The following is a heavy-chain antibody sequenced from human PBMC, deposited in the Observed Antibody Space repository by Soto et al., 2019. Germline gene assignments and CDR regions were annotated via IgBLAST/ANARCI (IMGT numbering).Heavy chain of an antibody. V-gene: IGHV3-30*18. CDR2: ISYDGSNK. J-gene: IGHJ4*02. Sequence: QVQLVESGGGVVQPGRSLRLSCAASGFTFSSYGMHWVRQAPGKGLEWVAVISYDGSNKYYADSVKGRFTISRDNSKNTLYLQMNSRRAEDTAVYYWAKEGENSSGLRWGQGSLVTVSS. D-gene: IGHD6-19*01. CDR1: GFTFSSYG. CDR3: AKEGENSSGLR.